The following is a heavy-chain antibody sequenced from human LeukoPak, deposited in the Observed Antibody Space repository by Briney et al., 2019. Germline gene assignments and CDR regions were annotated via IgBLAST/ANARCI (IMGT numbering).Heavy chain of an antibody. CDR3: ARGISGDYYFDY. J-gene: IGHJ4*02. V-gene: IGHV4-34*01. Sequence: SETLSLTCAVYGGSFSGYYWSWIRRPPGKGLEWIGEINHSGSTNYNPSLKSRVTISVDTSKNQFSLKLSSVTAADTAVYYCARGISGDYYFDYWGQGTLVTVSS. CDR2: INHSGST. CDR1: GGSFSGYY. D-gene: IGHD4-17*01.